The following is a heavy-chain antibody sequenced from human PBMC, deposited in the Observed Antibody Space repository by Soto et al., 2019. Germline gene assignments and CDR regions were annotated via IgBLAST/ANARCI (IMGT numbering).Heavy chain of an antibody. V-gene: IGHV4-30-4*01. CDR2: ISNSGST. D-gene: IGHD5-18*01. CDR3: ATESGSTYGYFDH. CDR1: GGSVTSDEDY. Sequence: SETLSLTCTVSGGSVTSDEDYWTLIRQPPGKGLEWIGYISNSGSTGYNPSLKTRLSMSVDRSKNQFTLRLTSVTAADTAVYFCATESGSTYGYFDHWGQGTQVTVSS. J-gene: IGHJ4*02.